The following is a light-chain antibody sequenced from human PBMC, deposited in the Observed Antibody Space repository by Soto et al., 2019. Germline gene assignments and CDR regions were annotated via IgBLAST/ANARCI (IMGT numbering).Light chain of an antibody. V-gene: IGKV3-11*01. J-gene: IGKJ4*01. Sequence: EIVLTQSPATLSLSPGERATLSCRASQSVSSYLAWYQQKPGQAPRLLIYDASSRATGVPARFSGSGSGTDFTLTISSLEPEDFAVYYCQQRSGWPLTFGGGTKGEIK. CDR2: DAS. CDR1: QSVSSY. CDR3: QQRSGWPLT.